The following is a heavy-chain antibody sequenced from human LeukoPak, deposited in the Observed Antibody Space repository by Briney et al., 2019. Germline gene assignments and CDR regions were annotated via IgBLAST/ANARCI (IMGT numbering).Heavy chain of an antibody. CDR1: GFTLSSYW. D-gene: IGHD6-19*01. CDR2: LSIDGSST. V-gene: IGHV3-74*01. CDR3: ARGFNSSGWSSVDY. J-gene: IGHJ4*02. Sequence: GGSLRLSCAASGFTLSSYWVHWVRQDPGKGLVWVSRLSIDGSSTSYADSVKGRFTISRDNAKNTVYLQTNSLRAEDTAVYYCARGFNSSGWSSVDYWGQGTLVTVSS.